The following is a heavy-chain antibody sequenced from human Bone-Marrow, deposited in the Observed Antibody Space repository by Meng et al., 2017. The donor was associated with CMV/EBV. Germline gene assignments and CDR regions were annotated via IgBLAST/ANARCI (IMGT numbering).Heavy chain of an antibody. CDR3: ARWDYNYYYGMDV. CDR1: GYSFTTYG. V-gene: IGHV1-69*04. CDR2: IIPILGIA. J-gene: IGHJ6*02. Sequence: SVKVSCKASGYSFTTYGVTWVRQAPGQGLEWMGRIIPILGIANYAQKFQGRVTITADKSTSTAYMELSSLRSEDTAVYYCARWDYNYYYGMDVWGQGTTVTVSS. D-gene: IGHD1-26*01.